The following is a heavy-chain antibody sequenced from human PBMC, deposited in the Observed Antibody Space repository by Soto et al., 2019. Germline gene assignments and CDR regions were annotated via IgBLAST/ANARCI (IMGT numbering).Heavy chain of an antibody. D-gene: IGHD3-10*01. CDR3: AKDGDYYGSGSYYDSYYFDY. CDR2: ISWDGGST. J-gene: IGHJ4*02. CDR1: GFTFDDYT. V-gene: IGHV3-43*01. Sequence: GGSLRLSCAASGFTFDDYTMHWVRQAPGRGLEWVSLISWDGGSTYYADSVKGRFTISRDNSKNSLYLQMNSLRTEVTALYYCAKDGDYYGSGSYYDSYYFDYWGQGTLVTVSS.